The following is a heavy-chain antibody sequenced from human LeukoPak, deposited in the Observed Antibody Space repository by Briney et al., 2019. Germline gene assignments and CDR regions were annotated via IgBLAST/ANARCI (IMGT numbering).Heavy chain of an antibody. D-gene: IGHD3-16*01. Sequence: GGSLRLSCAASGFTFTSYAMNWVRXAPGKXLEWVAHIRISSAVYYADSVKGRFTISRDNAKNSLFLQMSGLGDEDTAVYYCARGNDYGFDYWGQGALVTVSS. CDR2: IRISSAV. V-gene: IGHV3-48*02. CDR1: GFTFTSYA. CDR3: ARGNDYGFDY. J-gene: IGHJ4*02.